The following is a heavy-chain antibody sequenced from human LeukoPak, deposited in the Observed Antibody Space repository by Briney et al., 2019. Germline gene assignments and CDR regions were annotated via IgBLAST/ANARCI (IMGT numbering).Heavy chain of an antibody. D-gene: IGHD1-26*01. Sequence: PSETLSLTCTVSGGSISTYYWSWIRQPPGNGMEWLGHISYSGSTNYNPSLKSRVTVSVATPKKQFSLKLTSVTAVDTAVYHCARRGGSYSNWFDHWGQGTLVTVSS. CDR1: GGSISTYY. CDR3: ARRGGSYSNWFDH. J-gene: IGHJ5*02. V-gene: IGHV4-59*08. CDR2: ISYSGST.